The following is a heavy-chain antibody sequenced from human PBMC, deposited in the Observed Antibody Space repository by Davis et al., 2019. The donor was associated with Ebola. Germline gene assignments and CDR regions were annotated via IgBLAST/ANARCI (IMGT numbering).Heavy chain of an antibody. J-gene: IGHJ6*02. Sequence: GGSLRLSCAASGFTFDDYAMHWVRHAPGNGLEWVSGINWNSGSIGYADSVKGRFTISRDNAKNSLYLQMNSLRAEDTALYYCAKDSSSSSHYYYGMDVWGQGTTVTVSS. CDR1: GFTFDDYA. CDR3: AKDSSSSSHYYYGMDV. CDR2: INWNSGSI. D-gene: IGHD6-13*01. V-gene: IGHV3-9*01.